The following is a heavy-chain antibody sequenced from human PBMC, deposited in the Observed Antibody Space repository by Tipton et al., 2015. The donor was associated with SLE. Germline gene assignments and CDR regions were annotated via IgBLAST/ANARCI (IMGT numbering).Heavy chain of an antibody. CDR1: GFTFSAHA. D-gene: IGHD6-19*01. CDR3: AKDFLDSSYSYRPVYFDY. V-gene: IGHV3-23*03. J-gene: IGHJ4*02. Sequence: SLRLSCAASGFTFSAHAMGWVRQAPGKGLEWVSIIYGDKTTKFADSVKGRFSISRDNSKNTLYLQMNSLRPEDTAVYYCAKDFLDSSYSYRPVYFDYWGQGTLVTVSS. CDR2: IYGDKTT.